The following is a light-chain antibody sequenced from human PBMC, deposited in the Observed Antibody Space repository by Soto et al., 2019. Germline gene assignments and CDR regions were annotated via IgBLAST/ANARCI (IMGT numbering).Light chain of an antibody. V-gene: IGLV1-40*01. CDR1: SSNIGTGYD. CDR2: YNN. CDR3: QSYDSSLSEYV. J-gene: IGLJ1*01. Sequence: QSVLTQPPSVSGAPGQRVTISCTGSSSNIGTGYDVYWYQQLPGTAPKLLIYYNNNRPSGVPDRFSGSKSGTSASLAITGLQAEDEADYYCQSYDSSLSEYVFGTGTKATVL.